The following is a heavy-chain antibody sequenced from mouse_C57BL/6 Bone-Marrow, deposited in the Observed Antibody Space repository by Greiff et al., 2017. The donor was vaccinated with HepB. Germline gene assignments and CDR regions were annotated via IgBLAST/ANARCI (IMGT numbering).Heavy chain of an antibody. V-gene: IGHV1-81*01. CDR3: ARFSVVGAMDY. D-gene: IGHD1-1*02. Sequence: VNLVESGAELARPGASVKLSCKASGYTFTSYGISWVKQRTGQGLEWIGEIYPRSGNTYYNEKFKGKATLTADKSSSTAYMELRSLTSEDSAVYFCARFSVVGAMDYWGQGTSVTVSS. CDR1: GYTFTSYG. J-gene: IGHJ4*01. CDR2: IYPRSGNT.